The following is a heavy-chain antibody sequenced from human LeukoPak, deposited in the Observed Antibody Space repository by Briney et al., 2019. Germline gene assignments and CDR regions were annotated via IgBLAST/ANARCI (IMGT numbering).Heavy chain of an antibody. V-gene: IGHV3-21*01. CDR2: ISSGSSYI. J-gene: IGHJ4*02. Sequence: GGSLRLSCAASGFTFSTYSMDWVRQAPGKGLEWVSSISSGSSYIYYADSVKGRFTISRDNAKNPLYLQMNSLRAEDTAVYYCARREVGATLGDWGQGSLVTVSS. CDR1: GFTFSTYS. D-gene: IGHD1-26*01. CDR3: ARREVGATLGD.